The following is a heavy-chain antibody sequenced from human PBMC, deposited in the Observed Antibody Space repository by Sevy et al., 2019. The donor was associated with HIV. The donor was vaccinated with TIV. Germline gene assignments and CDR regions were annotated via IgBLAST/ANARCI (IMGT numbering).Heavy chain of an antibody. J-gene: IGHJ4*02. Sequence: ASVKVSCKVSGYTLIEFSMHWVRQAPGKGLEWMGGFDPEDGETIYAQRFQGRVTMTEDTSTDTAYMELRSLRSEDTAVYYCATGFPGEYVDCSSCYSDYFAYWGQRTLVTVSS. V-gene: IGHV1-24*01. CDR3: ATGFPGEYVDCSSCYSDYFAY. CDR1: GYTLIEFS. CDR2: FDPEDGET. D-gene: IGHD2-15*01.